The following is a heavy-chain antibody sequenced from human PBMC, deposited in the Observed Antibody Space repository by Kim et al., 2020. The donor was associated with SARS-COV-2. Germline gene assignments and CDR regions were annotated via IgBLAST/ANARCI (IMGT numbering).Heavy chain of an antibody. CDR1: GGSFSGYY. V-gene: IGHV4-34*01. Sequence: SETLSLTCAVYGGSFSGYYWSWIRQPPGKGLEWIGEINHSGSTNYNPSLKSRVTISVDTSKNQFSLKLSSVTAADTAVYYCARDTPIVVVPAAIYYYYGMDVWGQGTTVTVSS. J-gene: IGHJ6*02. CDR3: ARDTPIVVVPAAIYYYYGMDV. CDR2: INHSGST. D-gene: IGHD2-2*01.